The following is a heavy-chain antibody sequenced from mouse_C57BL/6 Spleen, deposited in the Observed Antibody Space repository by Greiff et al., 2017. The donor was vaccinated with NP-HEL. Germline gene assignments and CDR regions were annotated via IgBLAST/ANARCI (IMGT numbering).Heavy chain of an antibody. CDR3: ASVDYDGYFDV. V-gene: IGHV1-82*01. CDR2: IYPGDGDT. Sequence: QVQLQQSGPELVKPGASVKISCKASGYAFSSSWMNWVKQRPGKGLEWIGRIYPGDGDTNYNGKFKGKATLTADKSSSTAYMQLSSLTSEDSAVYFCASVDYDGYFDVWGTGTTVTVSS. CDR1: GYAFSSSW. D-gene: IGHD2-4*01. J-gene: IGHJ1*03.